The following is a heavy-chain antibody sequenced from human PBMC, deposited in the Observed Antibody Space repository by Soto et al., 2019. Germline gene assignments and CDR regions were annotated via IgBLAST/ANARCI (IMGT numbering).Heavy chain of an antibody. J-gene: IGHJ5*02. Sequence: QVQLVESGGGLVPPGGSLRLSCAGSGFTFGDSYMSWIRQAPGKGLEWLSYISPGSRYPAYADSVKGRFTISRDNAKRSLYLQMVRLTAEDTAIYYCVRGGGGGLFDPWGQGTMVTVSS. V-gene: IGHV3-11*06. CDR3: VRGGGGGLFDP. CDR2: ISPGSRYP. D-gene: IGHD2-15*01. CDR1: GFTFGDSY.